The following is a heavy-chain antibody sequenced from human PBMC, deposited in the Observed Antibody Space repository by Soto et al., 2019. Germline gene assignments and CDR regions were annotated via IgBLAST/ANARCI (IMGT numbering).Heavy chain of an antibody. CDR2: IGSGGGT. D-gene: IGHD5-12*01. Sequence: GGSLRLSCSASGLTFNSLSMHWVRQAPGKGLDYVSCIGSGGGTYYADSVKGRFTISRDNSKSTLYLQMNSLRTADTALYYCLNCRGGGSRYDIDFSGQGSLVTVSS. V-gene: IGHV3-64D*08. J-gene: IGHJ4*02. CDR1: GLTFNSLS. CDR3: LNCRGGGSRYDIDF.